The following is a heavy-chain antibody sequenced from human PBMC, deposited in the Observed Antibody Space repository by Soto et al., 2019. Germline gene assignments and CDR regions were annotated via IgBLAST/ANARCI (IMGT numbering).Heavy chain of an antibody. CDR1: GFTFSSYG. CDR3: ARVGEMAAPSFDY. D-gene: IGHD1-26*01. Sequence: QVQLVESGGGVVQPGRSLRLSCAASGFTFSSYGMHWVRQAPGKGLEWVAVIWYDGSNKYYADSVKGRFTISRDNSKNTLYRQRSSLRAEDTAVYYCARVGEMAAPSFDYWGQGTLVTVSS. V-gene: IGHV3-33*01. J-gene: IGHJ4*02. CDR2: IWYDGSNK.